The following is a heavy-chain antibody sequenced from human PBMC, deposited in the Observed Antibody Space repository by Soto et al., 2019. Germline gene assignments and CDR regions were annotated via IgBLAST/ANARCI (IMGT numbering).Heavy chain of an antibody. Sequence: QVQLVQSGAEVKKPGSSVKVSCKASGGTFINYTISWVRQAPGQGLEWMGRIIPILGIANYAQKFQGRVTITADKSTSTAYMELSSLRSEDTAVYYCATELLYFDWLFPNNWFDPWGQGTLVTVSS. V-gene: IGHV1-69*02. D-gene: IGHD3-9*01. CDR2: IIPILGIA. J-gene: IGHJ5*02. CDR1: GGTFINYT. CDR3: ATELLYFDWLFPNNWFDP.